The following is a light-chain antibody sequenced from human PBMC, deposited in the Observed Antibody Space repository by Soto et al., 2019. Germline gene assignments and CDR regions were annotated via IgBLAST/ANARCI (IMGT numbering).Light chain of an antibody. J-gene: IGKJ1*01. CDR2: VSS. Sequence: ELVLTQSPGTLSSSPGERATLSCRASQSVSSSYLAWYQHRPGQAPRLLIYVSSRRATGIPDRFGGSGSGTDFTLTISRLEPADFAVYYCQQYGDSSWTFGQGTQVEIK. CDR3: QQYGDSSWT. CDR1: QSVSSSY. V-gene: IGKV3-20*01.